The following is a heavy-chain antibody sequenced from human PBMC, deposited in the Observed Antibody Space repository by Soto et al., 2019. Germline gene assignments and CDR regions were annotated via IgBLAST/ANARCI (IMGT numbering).Heavy chain of an antibody. CDR3: AKTYSSGRGAFDV. CDR1: GFTFSSYS. D-gene: IGHD6-19*01. CDR2: VSSGSSTI. Sequence: GGSLRLSCAASGFTFSSYSMNWVRQAPGKGLEWVSYVSSGSSTIYYADSVKGRFTISRDNAQNSLYLQMNSLRAEDTAVYYCAKTYSSGRGAFDVWGQGTMVTVSS. J-gene: IGHJ3*01. V-gene: IGHV3-48*01.